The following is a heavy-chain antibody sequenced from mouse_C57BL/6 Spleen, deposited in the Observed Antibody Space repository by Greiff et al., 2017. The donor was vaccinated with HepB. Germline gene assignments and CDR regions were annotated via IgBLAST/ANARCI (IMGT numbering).Heavy chain of an antibody. Sequence: VQLQQSGPGLVKPSQSLSLTCSVTGYSITSGYYWNWIRQFPGNKLEWMGYISYDGSNNYNPSLKNRISITRDTSKNQFFLKLNSVTTEDTATYYCASQRYFDVWGTGTTVTVSS. V-gene: IGHV3-6*01. CDR3: ASQRYFDV. J-gene: IGHJ1*03. CDR1: GYSITSGYY. CDR2: ISYDGSN.